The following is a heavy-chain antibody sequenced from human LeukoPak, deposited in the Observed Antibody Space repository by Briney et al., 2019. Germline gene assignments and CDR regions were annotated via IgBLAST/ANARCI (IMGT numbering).Heavy chain of an antibody. CDR2: IDHRGDT. CDR1: GGSFSRYY. J-gene: IGHJ4*03. D-gene: IGHD5-24*01. CDR3: ARGATISETGYFDF. Sequence: SETLSLTCAVYGGSFSRYYWSWIRQSPGKGLEWIAEIDHRGDTNYNPSVKSRVTISVDTSKNRFSLKVRSLSAADTAVYYCARGATISETGYFDFWGQGTLVTVSS. V-gene: IGHV4-34*01.